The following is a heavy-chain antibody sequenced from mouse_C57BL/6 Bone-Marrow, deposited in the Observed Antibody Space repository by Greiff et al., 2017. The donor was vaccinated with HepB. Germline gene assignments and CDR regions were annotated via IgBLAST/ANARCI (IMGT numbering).Heavy chain of an antibody. CDR3: ARGHDYHWYCDV. Sequence: QVQLQQPGAELVRPGTSVKLSCKASGYTFTSYWMHWVKQRPGQGLEWIGVIDPSDSYTNYNQKFKGKATLTVDTSSSTAYMQLSSLTSEDSAVYYGARGHDYHWYCDVGGTGTTVTVSS. CDR1: GYTFTSYW. D-gene: IGHD2-4*01. CDR2: IDPSDSYT. J-gene: IGHJ1*03. V-gene: IGHV1-59*01.